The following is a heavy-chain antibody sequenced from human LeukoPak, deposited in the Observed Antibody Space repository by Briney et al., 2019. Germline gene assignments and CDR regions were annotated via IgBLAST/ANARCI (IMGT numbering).Heavy chain of an antibody. V-gene: IGHV1-18*01. D-gene: IGHD2-2*01. CDR1: GYTFTSYG. J-gene: IGHJ6*03. Sequence: ASVKVSCKASGYTFTSYGISWVRQAPGQGLEWMGWISSYNGNTQYAQNFQGRLSLTTDTSTNTAYLELRGLRSNDTAVYFCARPAKGAYFYYYMDVWGQGSTVTVSS. CDR2: ISSYNGNT. CDR3: ARPAKGAYFYYYMDV.